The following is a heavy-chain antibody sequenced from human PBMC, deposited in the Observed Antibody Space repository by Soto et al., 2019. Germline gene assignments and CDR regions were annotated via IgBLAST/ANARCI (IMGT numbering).Heavy chain of an antibody. CDR1: GFTFTYYA. CDR3: ARESKWYGGQYFQD. D-gene: IGHD2-8*01. V-gene: IGHV3-23*01. CDR2: ISGSGDKT. Sequence: EVQLLQSGGGLAQPGTSLRFSCAASGFTFTYYAMTWVRQAPGKGLEWVSTISGSGDKTDYADSVKGRFRVSRDNSKDTLYLQMDSLRADDTALYYCARESKWYGGQYFQDWGQGTLVTVSS. J-gene: IGHJ1*01.